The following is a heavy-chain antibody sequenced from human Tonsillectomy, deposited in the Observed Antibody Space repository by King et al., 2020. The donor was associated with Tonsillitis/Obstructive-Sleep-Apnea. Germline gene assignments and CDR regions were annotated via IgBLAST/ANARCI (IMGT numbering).Heavy chain of an antibody. V-gene: IGHV3-23*04. CDR2: ISGNARST. J-gene: IGHJ4*02. D-gene: IGHD1-26*01. CDR3: AKXPNSGSHYYFYY. Sequence: VQLVESGGGLVQPGGSLRLSCAASGFTFSSYAMSWVRQAPGKGLEWVSAISGNARSTYYADSVKGRFTISRDNSKNTLHLQMNSLRAEDTAVYYCAKXPNSGSHYYFYYWGQXTLFTV. CDR1: GFTFSSYA.